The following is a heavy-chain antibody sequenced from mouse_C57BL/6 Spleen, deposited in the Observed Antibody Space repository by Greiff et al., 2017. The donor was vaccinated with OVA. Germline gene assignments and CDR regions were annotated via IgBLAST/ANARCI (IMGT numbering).Heavy chain of an antibody. CDR3: ARERLYYFDY. J-gene: IGHJ2*01. V-gene: IGHV1-54*01. CDR1: GYAFTNYL. CDR2: INPGSGGT. Sequence: QVQLKQSGAELVRPGTSVKVSCKASGYAFTNYLIEWVKQRPGQGLEWIGVINPGSGGTTYNGKFKGKATLTADKSSGTAYMQLSSLTSEDAAVYFCARERLYYFDYWGQGTTLTVSS.